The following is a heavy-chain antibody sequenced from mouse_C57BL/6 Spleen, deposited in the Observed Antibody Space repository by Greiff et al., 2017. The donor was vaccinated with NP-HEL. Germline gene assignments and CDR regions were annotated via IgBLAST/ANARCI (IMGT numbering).Heavy chain of an antibody. V-gene: IGHV1-64*01. CDR2: IHPNSGST. D-gene: IGHD2-3*01. Sequence: QVQLQQPGAELVKPGASVKLSCKASGYTFTSYWMHWVKQRPGQGLEWIGMIHPNSGSTNYNEKFKSKATLTVDKSSSTAYMQLSSLTSEDSAVYYCARRGDGYYGGYFDVWGTGTTVTVSS. J-gene: IGHJ1*03. CDR3: ARRGDGYYGGYFDV. CDR1: GYTFTSYW.